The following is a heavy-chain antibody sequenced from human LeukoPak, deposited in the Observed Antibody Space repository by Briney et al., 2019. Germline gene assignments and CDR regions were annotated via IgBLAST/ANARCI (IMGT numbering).Heavy chain of an antibody. J-gene: IGHJ4*02. V-gene: IGHV3-23*01. CDR2: ISGSGGST. CDR3: AKKSIGGGSGGSSAHFDY. Sequence: GGSLRLSCAASGFTFSSYAMSWVRQAPGKGLEWVSAISGSGGSTYYAGSVKGRFTISRDNSKNTLYLQMNSLRAEDTAVYYCAKKSIGGGSGGSSAHFDYWGQGTLVTVSS. CDR1: GFTFSSYA. D-gene: IGHD1-26*01.